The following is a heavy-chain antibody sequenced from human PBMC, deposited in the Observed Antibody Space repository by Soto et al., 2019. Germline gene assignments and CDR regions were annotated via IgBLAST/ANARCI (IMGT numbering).Heavy chain of an antibody. CDR1: GGSLSGYY. V-gene: IGHV4-34*01. CDR3: ARDKGYYYGSGSYYRDSTYYYYGMDV. CDR2: INHSGAT. J-gene: IGHJ6*02. Sequence: SETLSLTCAVYGGSLSGYYWTWIRQPPGKGLEWIGEINHSGATNYNPSLKSRVAISADTSKNQFSLKLSSVTAADTAVYYCARDKGYYYGSGSYYRDSTYYYYGMDVWGQGTTVTVSS. D-gene: IGHD3-10*01.